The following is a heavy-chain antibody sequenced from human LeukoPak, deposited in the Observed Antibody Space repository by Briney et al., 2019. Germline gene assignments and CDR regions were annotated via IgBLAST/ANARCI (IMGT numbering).Heavy chain of an antibody. CDR1: GGSVTSNNFH. J-gene: IGHJ4*02. Sequence: SSETLSLTCNVSGGSVTSNNFHWGWIRQPPGKGLEWIGIIYNIRTTSYSPSLKSRVTISVDTSKNQFSLKLSSVTAADTAVYYCARLELYGGSYLDYWGQGTLVTVSS. CDR2: IYNIRTT. D-gene: IGHD1-26*01. CDR3: ARLELYGGSYLDY. V-gene: IGHV4-39*07.